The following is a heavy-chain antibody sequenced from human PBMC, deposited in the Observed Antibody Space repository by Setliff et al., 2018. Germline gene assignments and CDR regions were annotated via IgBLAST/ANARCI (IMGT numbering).Heavy chain of an antibody. J-gene: IGHJ5*02. V-gene: IGHV2-5*02. CDR3: AHSYYYDSGTYYQSRLFDP. CDR2: IYWDDDK. Sequence: SGPTLVNPTPTLTLTCTFSGFSLITGRMGVGWIRQPPGKALEWLALIYWDDDKRYSPSLKTRLTITKDTSKNQVLLTMTNMDPEDTAIYYCAHSYYYDSGTYYQSRLFDPWGQGTLVTVSS. D-gene: IGHD3-22*01. CDR1: GFSLITGRMG.